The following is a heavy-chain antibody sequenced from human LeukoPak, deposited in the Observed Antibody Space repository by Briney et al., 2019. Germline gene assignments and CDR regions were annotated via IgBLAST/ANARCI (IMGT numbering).Heavy chain of an antibody. CDR3: AERDSSVWVLDY. CDR1: GFTFSSYA. V-gene: IGHV3-23*01. J-gene: IGHJ4*02. CDR2: ISGSGGST. Sequence: GGSLRLSCAASGFTFSSYAMSWVRQAPGKGLEWVSGISGSGGSTYCADSVKGRFTISRDNSKNTLYLQMNSLRAEDTAVYYCAERDSSVWVLDYWGQGTLVTVSA. D-gene: IGHD6-19*01.